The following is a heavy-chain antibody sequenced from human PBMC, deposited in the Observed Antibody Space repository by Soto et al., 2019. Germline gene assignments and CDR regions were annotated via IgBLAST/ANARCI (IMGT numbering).Heavy chain of an antibody. CDR1: GYTLSNYG. V-gene: IGHV1-18*01. CDR3: SRFIMVGGWFDPNYYHGMDV. J-gene: IGHJ6*02. CDR2: ISGYNGNT. D-gene: IGHD6-19*01. Sequence: QVQLVQSGAEVKKPGASVTVSCKTSGYTLSNYGINWVRQAPGQGLEWMGWISGYNGNTNYAQTVQGRVTMTTDTSTGTVYMELRSLKSDDTAIYYCSRFIMVGGWFDPNYYHGMDVWGQGTTVTVPS.